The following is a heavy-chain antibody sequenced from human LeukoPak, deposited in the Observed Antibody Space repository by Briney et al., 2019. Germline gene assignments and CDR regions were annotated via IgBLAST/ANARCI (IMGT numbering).Heavy chain of an antibody. Sequence: PGGSLRLSCAASGFTFSSYWMSWVRQAPGKGLEWVANIKQDGSEKYYVDSVKGRFTISRDNAKSSLYLQMNSLRAEDTAVYYCARGAAGTWYYYYGMDVWGQGTTVTVSS. J-gene: IGHJ6*02. V-gene: IGHV3-7*01. CDR1: GFTFSSYW. D-gene: IGHD6-13*01. CDR2: IKQDGSEK. CDR3: ARGAAGTWYYYYGMDV.